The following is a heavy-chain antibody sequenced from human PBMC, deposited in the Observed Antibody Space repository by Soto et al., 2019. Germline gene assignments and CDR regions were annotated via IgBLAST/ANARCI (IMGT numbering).Heavy chain of an antibody. Sequence: QVQLVQSGAEVKKPGSSVKVSCKASGGTFSSYAISWVRQAPGQGLEWMGGIIPIFGTANYAQKFQGRVTIXAXEXXSTAYMELSSLISEDTAVYYWASSVAKYYDYGMDVWGQGTTVTVSS. D-gene: IGHD5-12*01. CDR1: GGTFSSYA. CDR3: ASSVAKYYDYGMDV. J-gene: IGHJ6*02. CDR2: IIPIFGTA. V-gene: IGHV1-69*12.